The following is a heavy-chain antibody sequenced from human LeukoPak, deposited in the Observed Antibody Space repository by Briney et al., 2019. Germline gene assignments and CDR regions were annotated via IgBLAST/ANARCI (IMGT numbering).Heavy chain of an antibody. V-gene: IGHV1-69*06. CDR2: IIPIFGTA. Sequence: ASVKVSCKASGGTFSSYAIGWVRQAPGQGLEWMGGIIPIFGTANYAQKFQGRVTITADKSTSTAYMVLSSLRSEETAVYSCARDQKQQVRPLMGAFDIWGQGTMVTVYS. CDR1: GGTFSSYA. J-gene: IGHJ3*02. D-gene: IGHD6-13*01. CDR3: ARDQKQQVRPLMGAFDI.